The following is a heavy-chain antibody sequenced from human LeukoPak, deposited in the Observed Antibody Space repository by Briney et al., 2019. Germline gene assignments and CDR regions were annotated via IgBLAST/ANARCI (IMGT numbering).Heavy chain of an antibody. J-gene: IGHJ4*02. D-gene: IGHD3-22*01. CDR2: IIPIFGTA. V-gene: IGHV1-69*05. CDR3: ATHYDSSGYYGSYFDY. CDR1: GGTFSSYA. Sequence: SVKVSCKASGGTFSSYAISWVRQAPGQGLEWMGGIIPIFGTANYAQKFQGRVTITTGESTSTAYMELSSLRSEDTAVYYCATHYDSSGYYGSYFDYWGQGALVTVSS.